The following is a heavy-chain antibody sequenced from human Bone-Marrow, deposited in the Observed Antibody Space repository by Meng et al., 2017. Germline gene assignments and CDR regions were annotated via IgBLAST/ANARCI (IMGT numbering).Heavy chain of an antibody. Sequence: KLQELGPGLLTPSATLSLTCVVSGGSFSDYYWSWIRQPPGKGLEWIGEINHSGSTNYNPSLESRATISVDTSQNNLSLKLSSVTAADSAVYYCARGPTTMAHDFDYWGQGTLVTVSS. V-gene: IGHV4-34*01. CDR3: ARGPTTMAHDFDY. J-gene: IGHJ4*02. CDR1: GGSFSDYY. CDR2: INHSGST. D-gene: IGHD4-11*01.